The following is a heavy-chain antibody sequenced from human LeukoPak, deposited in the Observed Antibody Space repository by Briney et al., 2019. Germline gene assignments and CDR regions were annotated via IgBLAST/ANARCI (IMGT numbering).Heavy chain of an antibody. CDR1: GFTFSSYG. J-gene: IGHJ4*02. Sequence: GRSLRLSCAASGFTFSSYGMHWVRQAPGKGLEWVAVISYDGSNKYYADSVKGRFTISRDNSKNTLYLQMNSLRAEDTAVYYCAKDLWFGESRIEPYWGQGTLVTASS. V-gene: IGHV3-30*18. D-gene: IGHD3-10*01. CDR3: AKDLWFGESRIEPY. CDR2: ISYDGSNK.